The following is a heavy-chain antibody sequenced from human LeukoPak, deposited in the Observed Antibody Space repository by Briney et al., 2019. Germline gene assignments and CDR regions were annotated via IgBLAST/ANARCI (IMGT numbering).Heavy chain of an antibody. CDR2: MNQDGSVK. CDR1: GFTFNAYW. J-gene: IGHJ4*02. D-gene: IGHD6-13*01. Sequence: GGSLRLSCAASGFTFNAYWMDWVRQAPGKGLEWVANMNQDGSVKHHADSVRGRFTISRDNAESSLYLQTNSLRAEDTAVYYCARGTIAAPGTDYWGQGVLVTVSS. V-gene: IGHV3-7*01. CDR3: ARGTIAAPGTDY.